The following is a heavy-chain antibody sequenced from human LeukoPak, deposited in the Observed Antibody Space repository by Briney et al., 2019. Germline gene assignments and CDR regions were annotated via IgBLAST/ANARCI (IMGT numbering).Heavy chain of an antibody. Sequence: ASVKVSCKASGYTFTSYGISSVRQAPGQGLEWVGWISTYNGNTNYAQKLQGRVTMTTDTSTSTAYMELRSLRSDDTAVYYCARERDDFWSGYYGYWGQGTLVTVSS. D-gene: IGHD3-3*01. CDR3: ARERDDFWSGYYGY. J-gene: IGHJ4*02. CDR2: ISTYNGNT. CDR1: GYTFTSYG. V-gene: IGHV1-18*01.